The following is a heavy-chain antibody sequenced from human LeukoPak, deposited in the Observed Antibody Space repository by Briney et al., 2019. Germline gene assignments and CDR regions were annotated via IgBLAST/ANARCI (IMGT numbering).Heavy chain of an antibody. D-gene: IGHD2-2*01. CDR2: IKQDGSDK. V-gene: IGHV3-7*05. CDR3: ARTQCISTRCSHYFDY. CDR1: GFTFSSYW. J-gene: IGHJ4*02. Sequence: PSGTLSLSCAASGFTFSSYWLSWVRQAPGKGLKGVVNIKQDGSDKYYVDSVKGRLTISRDNSKNSLYLQMNSLRAEDTAVYYCARTQCISTRCSHYFDYWGQGTLVTVSS.